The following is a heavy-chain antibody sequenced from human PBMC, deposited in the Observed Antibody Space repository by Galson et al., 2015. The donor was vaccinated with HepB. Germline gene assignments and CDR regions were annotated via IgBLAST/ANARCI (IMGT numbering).Heavy chain of an antibody. Sequence: QSGAEANKPGESLMISFTGSGYNFIIYWITWVRQMPGKGLEWMGRIDPSDSDTTYSSSFQGHVTISPDKSINTTYLQLTSLKAPDTAMYYCARHPYSSSQIYPEFDYWGQGTLVTVSS. CDR1: GYNFIIYW. V-gene: IGHV5-10-1*01. J-gene: IGHJ4*02. CDR2: IDPSDSDT. D-gene: IGHD6-6*01. CDR3: ARHPYSSSQIYPEFDY.